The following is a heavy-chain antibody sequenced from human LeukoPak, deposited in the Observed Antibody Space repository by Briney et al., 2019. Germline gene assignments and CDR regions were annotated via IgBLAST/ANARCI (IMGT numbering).Heavy chain of an antibody. CDR1: GFTFSSYW. CDR3: ARDGQKGTYYDFWSGYFRYMDV. V-gene: IGHV3-7*01. D-gene: IGHD3-3*01. Sequence: SGGSLRLSCAASGFTFSSYWMSWVRQAPGKGLEWVANIKQDESEKYYVDSVKGRFTISRDNAKNSLYLQMNSLRAEDTAVYYCARDGQKGTYYDFWSGYFRYMDVWGKGTTVTVSS. CDR2: IKQDESEK. J-gene: IGHJ6*03.